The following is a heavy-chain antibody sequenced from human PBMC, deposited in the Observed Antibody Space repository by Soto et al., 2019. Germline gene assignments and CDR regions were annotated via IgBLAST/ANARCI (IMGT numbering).Heavy chain of an antibody. V-gene: IGHV1-18*01. Sequence: ASVKVSCKASGYTFTSYGISWVRQASGQRLEWMGWISAYNGNTNYAQKLQGRVTMTTDTSTSTAYMELRSLRSDDTAVYYCARDQLGYCSGGSCYDPNDAFDIWGQGTMVTVSS. D-gene: IGHD2-15*01. CDR2: ISAYNGNT. CDR1: GYTFTSYG. J-gene: IGHJ3*02. CDR3: ARDQLGYCSGGSCYDPNDAFDI.